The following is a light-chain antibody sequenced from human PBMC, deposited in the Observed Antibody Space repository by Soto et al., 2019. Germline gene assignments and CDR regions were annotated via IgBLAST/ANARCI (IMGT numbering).Light chain of an antibody. V-gene: IGKV3-15*01. CDR1: QSVRTK. CDR2: GAS. J-gene: IGKJ5*01. Sequence: ENVMTQSPATLSVSPGEGATLTCRASQSVRTKLAWYQQKAGQAPRLPIYGASTRATGVSDRFSGSGSGTEYTLTISSLQSEDFAVYYCQQYDTWPSITFGQGTRLEIK. CDR3: QQYDTWPSIT.